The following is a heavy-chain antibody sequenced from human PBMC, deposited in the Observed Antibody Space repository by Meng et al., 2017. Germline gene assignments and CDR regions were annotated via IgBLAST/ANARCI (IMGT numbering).Heavy chain of an antibody. CDR2: IYHSGST. D-gene: IGHD2-15*01. V-gene: IGHV4-4*02. CDR1: GGSISSSNW. Sequence: PGPVSPSVTLSLTSAVVGGSISSSNWWSWVRQPPGKGLEWIGEIYHSGSTNYNPSLKSRVTISVDKSKNQFSLKLSSVTAADTAVYYCARVVAATTLFLDYWGQGTLVTVSS. J-gene: IGHJ4*02. CDR3: ARVVAATTLFLDY.